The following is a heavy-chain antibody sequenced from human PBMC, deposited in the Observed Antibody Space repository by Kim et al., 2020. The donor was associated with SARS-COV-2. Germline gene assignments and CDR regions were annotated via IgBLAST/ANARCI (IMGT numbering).Heavy chain of an antibody. Sequence: SETLSLTCTVSGGSISSSSYYWGWIRQPPGKGLEWIGSIYYSGSTYYNPSLKSRVTISVDTSKNQFSLKLSSVTAADTAVYYCARTYYDSSGYYFEYFQHWGQGTLVTVSS. CDR3: ARTYYDSSGYYFEYFQH. CDR1: GGSISSSSYY. D-gene: IGHD3-22*01. CDR2: IYYSGST. J-gene: IGHJ1*01. V-gene: IGHV4-39*01.